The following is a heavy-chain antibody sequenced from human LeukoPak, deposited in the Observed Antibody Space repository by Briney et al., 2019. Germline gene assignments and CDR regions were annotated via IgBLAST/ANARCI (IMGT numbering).Heavy chain of an antibody. V-gene: IGHV3-21*04. CDR3: GKGDTTMDTTLDY. CDR2: ISSSSSYI. CDR1: GFTFSSYS. Sequence: SGGSLRLSCAASGFTFSSYSMNWVRQAPGKGLEWVSSISSSSSYIYYADSVKGRFTISRDNSKNSLYLQMNSLRTEDTALYYCGKGDTTMDTTLDYWGQGTLVTVYS. J-gene: IGHJ4*02. D-gene: IGHD5-18*01.